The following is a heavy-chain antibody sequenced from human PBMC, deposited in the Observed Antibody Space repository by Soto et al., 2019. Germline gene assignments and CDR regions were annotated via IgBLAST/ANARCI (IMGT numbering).Heavy chain of an antibody. Sequence: PSETLSLTCAVSGDSITSIYHWAWIRQPPGRGLEWVASIYHSGTTYYNPSLKSRVTISVDTSKNQFSLSLRSVTAADTAVYFCARAVEYFSPVKYFDRWGQGTLVTVSS. V-gene: IGHV4-38-2*01. CDR1: GDSITSIYH. CDR2: IYHSGTT. J-gene: IGHJ4*02. D-gene: IGHD3-9*01. CDR3: ARAVEYFSPVKYFDR.